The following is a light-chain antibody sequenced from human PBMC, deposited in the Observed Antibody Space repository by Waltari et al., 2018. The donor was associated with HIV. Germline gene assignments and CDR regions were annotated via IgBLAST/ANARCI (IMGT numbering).Light chain of an antibody. CDR1: RSILYSSDNRNY. CDR2: WAS. J-gene: IGKJ4*01. CDR3: QQYFRIPPT. Sequence: DIVMTQSPDSLPVSLGERATINCTSSRSILYSSDNRNYLAWYQQKPRQHPKLLISWASTRESGVPDRFSGGGSGTDFTLTITRLQAEDVAVYHCQQYFRIPPTFGGGTKVEIK. V-gene: IGKV4-1*01.